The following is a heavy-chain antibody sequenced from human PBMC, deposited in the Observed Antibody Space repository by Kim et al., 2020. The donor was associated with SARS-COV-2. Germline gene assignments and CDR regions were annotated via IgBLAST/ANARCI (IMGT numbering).Heavy chain of an antibody. CDR1: GGSFSGYY. Sequence: SETLSLTCAVYGGSFSGYYWSWIRQPPGKGLEWIGEINHSGSTNYNPSLKSRVTISVDTSKNQFSLKLSSVTAADTAVYYCARERPGGGWGQIVGATEIDYWGQGTLVTVSS. J-gene: IGHJ4*02. CDR3: ARERPGGGWGQIVGATEIDY. V-gene: IGHV4-34*01. CDR2: INHSGST. D-gene: IGHD1-26*01.